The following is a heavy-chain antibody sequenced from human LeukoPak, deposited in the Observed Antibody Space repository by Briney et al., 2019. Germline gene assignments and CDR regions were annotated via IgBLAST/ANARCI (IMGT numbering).Heavy chain of an antibody. J-gene: IGHJ6*02. CDR1: GYTFTSYD. D-gene: IGHD6-6*01. Sequence: ASVKVSCKASGYTFTSYDINWVRQATGQGPEWMGWMNPNSGNTGYAQKFQGRVTMTRNTSISTAYMELSSLRSEDTAVYYCARGFRGSSPYYYGMDVWGQGTTVTVSS. CDR3: ARGFRGSSPYYYGMDV. V-gene: IGHV1-8*01. CDR2: MNPNSGNT.